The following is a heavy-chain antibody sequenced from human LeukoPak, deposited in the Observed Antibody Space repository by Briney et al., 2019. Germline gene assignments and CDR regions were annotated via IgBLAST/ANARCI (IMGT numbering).Heavy chain of an antibody. J-gene: IGHJ4*02. CDR3: AKGSSGWYNPDY. D-gene: IGHD6-19*01. CDR1: GFTFSSYS. Sequence: GGSLRLSCAASGFTFSSYSMSWVRQAPGKGLEWVSAISGSGGSTYYADSVKGRFTISRDNSKNTLYLQMNSLRAEDTAVYYCAKGSSGWYNPDYWGQGTLVTVSS. V-gene: IGHV3-23*01. CDR2: ISGSGGST.